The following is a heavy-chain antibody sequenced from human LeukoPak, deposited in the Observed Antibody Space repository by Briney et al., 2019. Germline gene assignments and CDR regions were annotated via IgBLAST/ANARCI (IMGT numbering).Heavy chain of an antibody. J-gene: IGHJ4*02. CDR2: ISYDGSNK. D-gene: IGHD1-14*01. CDR3: AALDNGRDY. V-gene: IGHV3-30*03. Sequence: PGGSLRLSCAASGFTLSSYAMHWVRQAPGKGLEWVAVISYDGSNKYYADSVKGRFTISRDNAKNTLYLQMNSLRAEDTAVYYCAALDNGRDYWGQGTLVTVSS. CDR1: GFTLSSYA.